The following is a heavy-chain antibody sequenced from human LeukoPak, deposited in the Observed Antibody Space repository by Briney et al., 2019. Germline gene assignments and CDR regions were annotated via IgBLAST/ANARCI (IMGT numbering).Heavy chain of an antibody. CDR3: ARAGGDNYFDN. CDR2: ISSSITYK. Sequence: GGSLRLSCAASGFTFSSHSMNWVRQAPGKGLEWVSFISSSITYKKYADSVKGRFTISRDNAKDALYLQMNSLRVEDTAVYYCARAGGDNYFDNWGQGTLVTVSS. D-gene: IGHD2-21*02. V-gene: IGHV3-21*01. CDR1: GFTFSSHS. J-gene: IGHJ4*02.